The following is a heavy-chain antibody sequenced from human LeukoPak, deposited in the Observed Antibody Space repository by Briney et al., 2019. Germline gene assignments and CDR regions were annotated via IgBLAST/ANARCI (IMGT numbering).Heavy chain of an antibody. CDR2: IYSTEST. CDR3: ARYASGSHFDS. V-gene: IGHV4-4*07. Sequence: PSETLSLTCTVSGGSFSSYYWSWIRQPAGKGLEWIGRIYSTESTNYNPSLESRVTMSVDTTKNQFSLRLSSVTAADTAVYYCARYASGSHFDSWGQGTLVTVSS. J-gene: IGHJ4*02. D-gene: IGHD3-10*01. CDR1: GGSFSSYY.